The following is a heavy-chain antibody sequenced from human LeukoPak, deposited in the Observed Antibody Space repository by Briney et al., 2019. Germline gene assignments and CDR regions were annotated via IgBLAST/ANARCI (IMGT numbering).Heavy chain of an antibody. J-gene: IGHJ2*01. CDR2: ISYDGSNK. V-gene: IGHV3-30*18. CDR1: GFTFSSYG. D-gene: IGHD3-10*01. CDR3: AKDHGLYYGSGGYYRYWYFDL. Sequence: GRSLRLSCAASGFTFSSYGMHWVRQAPGKGLEWVAVISYDGSNKYYADSVKGRFTISRDNSKNTLYLQMNSLRAEDTAVYYCAKDHGLYYGSGGYYRYWYFDLWGRGTLVTVSS.